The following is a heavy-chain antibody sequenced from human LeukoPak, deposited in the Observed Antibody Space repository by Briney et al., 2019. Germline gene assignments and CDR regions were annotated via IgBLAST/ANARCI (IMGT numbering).Heavy chain of an antibody. D-gene: IGHD3-10*01. Sequence: GGSLRLSCEVSGVSITGYGMNWVRQAPGKGLEWLSSISSSTTSIYYADSVKGRFTISRDNSKNTVHLEMNSLRAEDTAVYYCAKDSFIVVRGVGSDDGFAVWGQGTMVTVSS. J-gene: IGHJ3*01. V-gene: IGHV3-48*01. CDR1: GVSITGYG. CDR2: ISSSTTSI. CDR3: AKDSFIVVRGVGSDDGFAV.